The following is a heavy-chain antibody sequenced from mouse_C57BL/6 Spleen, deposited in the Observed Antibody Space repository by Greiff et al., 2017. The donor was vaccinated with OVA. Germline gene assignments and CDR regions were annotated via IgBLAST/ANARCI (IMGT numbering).Heavy chain of an antibody. D-gene: IGHD1-1*01. CDR2: IYPGDGDT. CDR3: ARSGPYYGSSSFDY. V-gene: IGHV1-82*01. CDR1: GYAFSSSW. Sequence: QLQQSGPELVKPGASVKISCKASGYAFSSSWMNWVKQRPGKGLEWIGRIYPGDGDTNYNGKFKGKATLTADKSSSTAYMQLSSLTSEDSAVYFCARSGPYYGSSSFDYWGQGTTLTVSS. J-gene: IGHJ2*01.